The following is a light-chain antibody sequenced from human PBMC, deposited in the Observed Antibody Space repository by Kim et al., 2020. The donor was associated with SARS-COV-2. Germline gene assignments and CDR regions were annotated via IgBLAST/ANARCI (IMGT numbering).Light chain of an antibody. CDR1: RLVDKY. CDR2: EDT. Sequence: SYELTQPPSVSVSPGQTASITCSGDRLVDKYVCWYRQKPGQSPVLVMYEDTKRPSGIPERFSGSKSGSTATLTISGAQAMDEADYYCQAWDNRVTLVFGGGTQLTVL. V-gene: IGLV3-1*01. CDR3: QAWDNRVTLV. J-gene: IGLJ2*01.